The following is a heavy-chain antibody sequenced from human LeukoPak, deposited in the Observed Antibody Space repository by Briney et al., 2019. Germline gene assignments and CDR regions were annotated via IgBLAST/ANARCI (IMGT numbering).Heavy chain of an antibody. CDR2: ISGSGGST. J-gene: IGHJ6*03. CDR1: GFTFSSYG. V-gene: IGHV3-23*01. CDR3: ARGPDYYFYMDV. Sequence: PGGSLRLSCAASGFTFSSYGMSWVRQAPGKGLEWVSAISGSGGSTYYADSVKGRFTISRNNSKNTLYLQMNSLRAEDTAVYYCARGPDYYFYMDVWGKGTTVTVSS.